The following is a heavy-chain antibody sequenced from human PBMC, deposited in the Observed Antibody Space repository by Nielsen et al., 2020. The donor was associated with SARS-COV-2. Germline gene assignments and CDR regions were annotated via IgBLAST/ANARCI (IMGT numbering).Heavy chain of an antibody. V-gene: IGHV1-2*06. CDR2: INPYNGDT. D-gene: IGHD6-19*01. CDR3: APDGVWLSPD. J-gene: IGHJ4*02. Sequence: ASVKVSCKASGYSFTGYHVHWVRQAPGHGLEWMGRINPYNGDTKYAQKFQGRVTMTSDTSLSTAYMEVYRLRSDDTAVYYCAPDGVWLSPDWGQGTLVTVSS. CDR1: GYSFTGYH.